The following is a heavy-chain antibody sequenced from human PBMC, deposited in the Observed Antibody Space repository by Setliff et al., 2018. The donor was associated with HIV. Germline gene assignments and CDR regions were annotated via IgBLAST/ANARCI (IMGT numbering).Heavy chain of an antibody. J-gene: IGHJ3*01. Sequence: SETLSLTCTVSGGSISSGIYYWSWIRQPAGKGLEWTGNIYHNGFANYNPSLKSRLTISVDTSKNQVSLTLSSVTPADTAVYYCARHICGTTACYAVDVWGPGTMVTVSS. V-gene: IGHV4-61*10. D-gene: IGHD2-2*01. CDR1: GGSISSGIYY. CDR3: ARHICGTTACYAVDV. CDR2: IYHNGFA.